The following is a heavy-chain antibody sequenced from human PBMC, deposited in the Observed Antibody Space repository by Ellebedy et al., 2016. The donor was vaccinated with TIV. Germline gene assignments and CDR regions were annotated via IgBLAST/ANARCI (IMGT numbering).Heavy chain of an antibody. Sequence: GESLKISXAASGFTFNFYSMNWVRQAPGKGLEWISYIDSGSNTIYYADSVKGRFTISRDNAKNSLYLQMNSLRDEDTAMYYCVIEGHNSTWFVFDYWGQGTLVTVSS. V-gene: IGHV3-48*02. J-gene: IGHJ4*02. CDR2: IDSGSNTI. CDR1: GFTFNFYS. D-gene: IGHD6-13*01. CDR3: VIEGHNSTWFVFDY.